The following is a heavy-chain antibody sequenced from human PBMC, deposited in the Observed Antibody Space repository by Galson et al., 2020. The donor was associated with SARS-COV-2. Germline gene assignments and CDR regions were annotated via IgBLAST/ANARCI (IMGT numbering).Heavy chain of an antibody. J-gene: IGHJ6*02. CDR1: GFTFKKYW. V-gene: IGHV3-7*01. D-gene: IGHD3-10*01. CDR2: IKHDGSET. CDR3: AREDPRGDV. Sequence: GESLKISCVVSGFTFKKYWMSWVSQAPGKGLEWVANIKHDGSETHYVDSVKGRFTISRDNAENSLFLQMSSLRAEDTALYYCAREDPRGDVWGRGTMVAVSS.